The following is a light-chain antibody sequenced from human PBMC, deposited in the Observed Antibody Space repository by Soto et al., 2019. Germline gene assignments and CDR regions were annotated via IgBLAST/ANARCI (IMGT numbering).Light chain of an antibody. V-gene: IGLV2-14*03. Sequence: QSVLTQPASVSGSPRQSIAVSCTGTSSDVGGYDYVSWYQQHPGKAPKLMIYDGSNRPSGVSSRFSGSKSGNTASLTISGLQAEDEADYYCSSYTSSSTYIFGTGTKLTVL. CDR2: DGS. CDR3: SSYTSSSTYI. J-gene: IGLJ1*01. CDR1: SSDVGGYDY.